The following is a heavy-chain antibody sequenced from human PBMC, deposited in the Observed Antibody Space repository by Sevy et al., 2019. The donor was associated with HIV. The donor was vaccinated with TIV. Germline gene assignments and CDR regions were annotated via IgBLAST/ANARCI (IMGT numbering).Heavy chain of an antibody. CDR1: GYTCTSYG. CDR2: ISAYNGNT. CDR3: ARDPSIAARPDYFDY. J-gene: IGHJ4*02. Sequence: ASVKVSCKASGYTCTSYGISWVRQAPGQGLEWMGWISAYNGNTNYAQKLQGRVTMTTDTSTSTAYMELRSLRSDDTAVYYCARDPSIAARPDYFDYWGQGTLVTVSS. V-gene: IGHV1-18*04. D-gene: IGHD6-6*01.